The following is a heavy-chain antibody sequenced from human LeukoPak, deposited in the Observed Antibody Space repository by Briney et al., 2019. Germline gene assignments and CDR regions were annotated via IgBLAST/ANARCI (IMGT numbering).Heavy chain of an antibody. D-gene: IGHD3-3*01. CDR3: ARERSLEWLSTDAFDI. V-gene: IGHV4-31*03. CDR1: GGSISSGGYY. Sequence: SETLSLTCTVSGGSISSGGYYWSWIRQHPGKGLEWIGYIYYSGSTYYNPSLKSRVTISVDTSKNQFSLKLSSVTAADTAVYYCARERSLEWLSTDAFDIWGQGIMVTVSS. J-gene: IGHJ3*02. CDR2: IYYSGST.